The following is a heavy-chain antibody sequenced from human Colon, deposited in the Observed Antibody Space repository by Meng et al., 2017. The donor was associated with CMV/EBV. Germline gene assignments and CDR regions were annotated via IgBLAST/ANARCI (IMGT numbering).Heavy chain of an antibody. Sequence: SRFTFTRYAINWVRQAQGKELEWVATISYNSDTTYYADSVKGRFTISRENSKNTLFLQMNSLRDDDTAVYYCARGEYSSAWYGGFVHYWGQGTLVTVSS. J-gene: IGHJ4*02. V-gene: IGHV3-23*01. CDR3: ARGEYSSAWYGGFVHY. CDR1: RFTFTRYA. CDR2: ISYNSDTT. D-gene: IGHD6-19*01.